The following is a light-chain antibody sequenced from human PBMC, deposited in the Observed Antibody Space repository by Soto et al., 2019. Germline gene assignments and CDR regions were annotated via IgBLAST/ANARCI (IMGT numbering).Light chain of an antibody. Sequence: QSVLTQQPSASGTPGQRVTISCSGSSSNIGSNTVNWYQQLPGTAPKLLIYSNNQRPSGVPDRFSGSKSGTSASLAISGLQSDDEADYYCAAWDDSLNGVVFGGGTKVTVL. J-gene: IGLJ2*01. CDR2: SNN. CDR1: SSNIGSNT. V-gene: IGLV1-44*01. CDR3: AAWDDSLNGVV.